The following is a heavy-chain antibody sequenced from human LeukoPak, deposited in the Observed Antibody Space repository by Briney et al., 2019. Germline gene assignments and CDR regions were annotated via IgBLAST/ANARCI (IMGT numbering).Heavy chain of an antibody. J-gene: IGHJ6*02. CDR2: INHSGST. CDR1: GGSFSGYY. V-gene: IGHV4-34*01. Sequence: SGTLSLTCAVYGGSFSGYYWSWIRQPPGKGLEWIGEINHSGSTNYNPSLKSRVTISVDTSKNQFSLQLSSVTAADTAVYYCARGRGRRDFWSGSYTYYYGMDVWGQGTTVTVSS. D-gene: IGHD3-3*01. CDR3: ARGRGRRDFWSGSYTYYYGMDV.